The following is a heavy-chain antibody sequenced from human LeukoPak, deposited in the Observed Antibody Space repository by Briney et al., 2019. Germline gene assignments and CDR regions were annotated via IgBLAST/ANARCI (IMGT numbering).Heavy chain of an antibody. CDR2: VYYSGLT. CDR1: GGSISPYY. D-gene: IGHD4-17*01. CDR3: ARRTDSHGYYSY. J-gene: IGHJ4*02. Sequence: SETWSLTCTVSGGSISPYYWSWIRQPPGKGLEWIGYVYYSGLTTYNPSLRSRVTISVDTSKNQCSLKLTSVTAADTAVYYCARRTDSHGYYSYWGQGTSATVSS. V-gene: IGHV4-59*01.